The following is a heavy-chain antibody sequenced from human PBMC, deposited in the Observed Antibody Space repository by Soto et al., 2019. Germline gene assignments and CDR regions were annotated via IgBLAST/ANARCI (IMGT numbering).Heavy chain of an antibody. J-gene: IGHJ6*03. CDR1: GGSISSYY. CDR2: IYYSGST. V-gene: IGHV4-59*01. Sequence: SETLSLTCTVSGGSISSYYWSWIRQPPGKGLEWIGYIYYSGSTNYNPSLKSRVTISVDTSKNQFSLKLSSVTAADTAVYYCARGDIVAPENYYYYYMDVWGQGTTVTVSS. D-gene: IGHD5-12*01. CDR3: ARGDIVAPENYYYYYMDV.